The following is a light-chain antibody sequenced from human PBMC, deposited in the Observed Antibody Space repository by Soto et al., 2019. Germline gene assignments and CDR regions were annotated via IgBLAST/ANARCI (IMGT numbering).Light chain of an antibody. Sequence: QSVLTQPPSASGTPGQTITISCSGGSSNIGINTVNWYEHLPGTAPRLLIYGNNQRPSGVPDRFSGSKSGTSASLAISGLQSDDEADYYCATWDDSLKGYVFGTGTKVTVL. CDR1: SSNIGINT. CDR3: ATWDDSLKGYV. J-gene: IGLJ1*01. CDR2: GNN. V-gene: IGLV1-44*01.